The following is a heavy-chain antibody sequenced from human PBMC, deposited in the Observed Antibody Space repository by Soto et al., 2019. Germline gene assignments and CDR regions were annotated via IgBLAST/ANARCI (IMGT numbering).Heavy chain of an antibody. J-gene: IGHJ6*02. V-gene: IGHV6-1*01. D-gene: IGHD3-22*01. CDR3: AREKRYKYYDSSGYYLVGWVPDV. CDR2: TYYRSKWYN. Sequence: SQALPLTCATSGDSVSSYSAAWNWFSQSPSRGLECLGRTYYRSKWYNDYAVSVKSRITINPDTSKNQFSLQLNSVTPEDTAVYYCAREKRYKYYDSSGYYLVGWVPDVWGQGTTVTVSS. CDR1: GDSVSSYSAA.